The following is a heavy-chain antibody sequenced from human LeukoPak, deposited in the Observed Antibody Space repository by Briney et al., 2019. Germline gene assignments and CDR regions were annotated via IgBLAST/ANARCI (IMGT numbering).Heavy chain of an antibody. CDR3: ARDMNMGY. V-gene: IGHV3-53*01. CDR2: IYSDGRT. Sequence: PGGSLRLSRAASGFSVSSNYMNWVRQAPGKGLEWVSVIYSDGRTHYADSVKGRFTISRDNSKNTLFLQMNSLRAEDTAVYYCARDMNMGYWGQGTLVTVSS. J-gene: IGHJ4*02. CDR1: GFSVSSNY. D-gene: IGHD1/OR15-1a*01.